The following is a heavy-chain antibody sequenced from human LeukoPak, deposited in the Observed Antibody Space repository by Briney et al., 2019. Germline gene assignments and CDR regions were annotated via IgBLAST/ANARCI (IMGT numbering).Heavy chain of an antibody. CDR3: ARVIAAGGTVYYGMDV. CDR1: GYSFTSYW. J-gene: IGHJ6*02. D-gene: IGHD6-13*01. V-gene: IGHV5-51*01. CDR2: IYPGDSDT. Sequence: VESLKISCKGSGYSFTSYWIGWMRQMPEKGLEWMGIIYPGDSDTRYSPSFQGQVTISADKSISTAYLQWSSLKASDTAMYYCARVIAAGGTVYYGMDVWGQGTTVTVS.